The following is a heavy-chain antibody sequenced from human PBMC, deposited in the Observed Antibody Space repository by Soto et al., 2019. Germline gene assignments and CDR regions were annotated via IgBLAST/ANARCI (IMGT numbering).Heavy chain of an antibody. V-gene: IGHV4-59*01. J-gene: IGHJ5*02. Sequence: QVQLQESGPGLVKPSGTLSLTCTVSGGSFSSYHWSWIRLSPGKGLEWIGYIHYSGSTNYNPSLKSRVTVSIDTSKNQFSLRLSSVTAADTAVYYCARGLMIGGVIVLGWFDPWGQGTLVTVSS. D-gene: IGHD3-10*01. CDR2: IHYSGST. CDR1: GGSFSSYH. CDR3: ARGLMIGGVIVLGWFDP.